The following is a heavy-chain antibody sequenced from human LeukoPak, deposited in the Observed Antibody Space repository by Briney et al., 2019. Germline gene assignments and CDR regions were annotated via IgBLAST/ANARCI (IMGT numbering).Heavy chain of an antibody. CDR3: ARDYVEMATYAFDI. V-gene: IGHV3-30*04. CDR2: ISYDGSNK. D-gene: IGHD5-24*01. CDR1: GFTFSSYA. Sequence: PGGSLRLSCAASGFTFSSYAMHWVRQAPGKGLEWVAVISYDGSNKYYADSVKGRFTISRDNSKNTLYLQMNSLRAEDTAVYYCARDYVEMATYAFDIWGQGTMVTVSS. J-gene: IGHJ3*02.